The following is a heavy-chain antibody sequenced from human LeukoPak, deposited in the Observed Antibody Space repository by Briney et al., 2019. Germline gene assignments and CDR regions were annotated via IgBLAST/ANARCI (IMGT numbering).Heavy chain of an antibody. CDR1: GFTFSGYG. CDR3: AKGYCSSTSCYPSDP. J-gene: IGHJ5*02. V-gene: IGHV3-30*18. Sequence: GTSLRLSCAASGFTFSGYGIHWVRQAPGKGLEWVAVISYDGSNKYYVDSVKGRFTISRDNSKNTLYLQMNSLRAEDTAVYYCAKGYCSSTSCYPSDPWGQGTLVTVSS. D-gene: IGHD2-2*01. CDR2: ISYDGSNK.